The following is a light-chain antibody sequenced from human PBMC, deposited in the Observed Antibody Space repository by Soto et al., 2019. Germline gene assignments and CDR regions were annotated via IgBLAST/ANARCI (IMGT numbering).Light chain of an antibody. J-gene: IGLJ3*02. V-gene: IGLV1-51*01. CDR3: GTWASSLSGWV. CDR2: DNN. Sequence: QSVLTQPPSVSAAPGQTVTISCSGSSSNIGNNYVSWYQQLPGTAPKVLIYDNNKRPSGIPDRFSGSKSCTSATLGITGLQTGDEADYYCGTWASSLSGWVFGGGTKVTVL. CDR1: SSNIGNNY.